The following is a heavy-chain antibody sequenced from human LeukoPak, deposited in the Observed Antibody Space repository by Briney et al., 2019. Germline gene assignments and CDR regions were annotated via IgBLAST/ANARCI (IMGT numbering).Heavy chain of an antibody. Sequence: ASVKVSCKASGYTFTGYYMHWVRQAPGQGLEWMGWINPNSGVTNSAQKFQGRVTMTRDTSISTAYMELSRLRSDDTAVYFCARAGNYYDDTSDYYSFDYWGQGTLVTVSS. J-gene: IGHJ4*02. CDR3: ARAGNYYDDTSDYYSFDY. CDR1: GYTFTGYY. CDR2: INPNSGVT. D-gene: IGHD3-22*01. V-gene: IGHV1-2*02.